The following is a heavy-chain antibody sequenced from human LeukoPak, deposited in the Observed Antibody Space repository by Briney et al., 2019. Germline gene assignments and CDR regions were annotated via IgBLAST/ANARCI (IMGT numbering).Heavy chain of an antibody. CDR1: GGTFSSYA. CDR3: ARSVIRYFDWPCFFDY. D-gene: IGHD3-9*01. J-gene: IGHJ4*02. CDR2: IIPIFGTA. Sequence: ASVKVSCKASGGTFSSYAISWVRQAPGQGLEWMGGIIPIFGTANYAQKFQGRVTITADESTSTAYMELSSLRSEDTAVYYCARSVIRYFDWPCFFDYGGQGTLVTVSS. V-gene: IGHV1-69*13.